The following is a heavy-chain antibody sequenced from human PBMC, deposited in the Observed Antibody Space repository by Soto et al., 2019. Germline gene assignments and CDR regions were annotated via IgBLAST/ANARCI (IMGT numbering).Heavy chain of an antibody. CDR2: IIPIFGTA. J-gene: IGHJ5*02. V-gene: IGHV1-69*01. D-gene: IGHD6-6*01. Sequence: QVQLVQSGAEVKKPGSSVKVSCKASGGTFSSYAISWVRQAPGQGLEWMGGIIPIFGTANYAQKFQGRVTITADESTSTAYMELSSPRSEDTAVYYCARRSYSSSSGGNWFDPWGQGTLVTVSS. CDR3: ARRSYSSSSGGNWFDP. CDR1: GGTFSSYA.